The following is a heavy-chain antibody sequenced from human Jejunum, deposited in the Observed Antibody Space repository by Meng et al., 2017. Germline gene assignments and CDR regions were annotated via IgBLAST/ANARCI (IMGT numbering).Heavy chain of an antibody. Sequence: GSLRLSCTVSGGSISSHYWSWIRQSPGKGLEYIGLIHYSGSTNYNPSLKSRVTLSVDTSKNQFSLKLDSATAADTAVYYCARFVGGGSSEIFDYWGQGTLVTVSS. D-gene: IGHD2-15*01. J-gene: IGHJ4*02. V-gene: IGHV4-59*11. CDR2: IHYSGST. CDR3: ARFVGGGSSEIFDY. CDR1: GGSISSHY.